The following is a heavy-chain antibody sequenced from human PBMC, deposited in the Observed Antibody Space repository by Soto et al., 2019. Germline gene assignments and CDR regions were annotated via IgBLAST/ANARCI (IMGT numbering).Heavy chain of an antibody. CDR1: GFTFSSYT. V-gene: IGHV3-23*01. J-gene: IGHJ6*04. Sequence: GGSLRLSCAASGFTFSSYTMTWVRQAPGKGLEWVSAISGSGGSPYYADSVQGRFTISRDNSKNTLYLQMNSLRAEDTAVYYCARATQVSVCYCYSGVHCYYYYYGMDVWGTGTTVTVSS. CDR2: ISGSGGSP. CDR3: ARATQVSVCYCYSGVHCYYYYYGMDV. D-gene: IGHD2-21*02.